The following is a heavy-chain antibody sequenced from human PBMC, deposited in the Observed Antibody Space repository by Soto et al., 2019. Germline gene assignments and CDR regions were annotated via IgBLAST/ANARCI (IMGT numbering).Heavy chain of an antibody. D-gene: IGHD3-3*01. V-gene: IGHV4-34*01. CDR1: GGSFSGYY. CDR2: INHSGST. Sequence: SETLSLTCAVYGGSFSGYYWSWIRQPPGKGLEWIGEINHSGSTNYNPSLKSRVTISVDTSKYQFSLKLSSVTAADTAVYYCARERHRPTYYDFWSGYPRTNWFDPWGQGTLVTVSS. J-gene: IGHJ5*02. CDR3: ARERHRPTYYDFWSGYPRTNWFDP.